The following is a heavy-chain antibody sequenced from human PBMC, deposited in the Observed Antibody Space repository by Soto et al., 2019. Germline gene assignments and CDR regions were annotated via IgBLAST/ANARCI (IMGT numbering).Heavy chain of an antibody. Sequence: QVKWVQSGTEVKKPGASMKVSCKASGYTFATSGISWVRQAPGQGLEWMGWISAYNGNTNYEQKLQARVTMTTDPSTSTAYLELRSLRSDDTAVYYCARAGHYYDSSGYANWGQGTLVTVSS. CDR1: GYTFATSG. CDR2: ISAYNGNT. V-gene: IGHV1-18*01. CDR3: ARAGHYYDSSGYAN. D-gene: IGHD3-22*01. J-gene: IGHJ4*02.